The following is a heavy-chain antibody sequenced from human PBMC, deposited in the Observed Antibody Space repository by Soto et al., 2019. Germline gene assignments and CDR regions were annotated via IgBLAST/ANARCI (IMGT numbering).Heavy chain of an antibody. CDR1: GFTFSIYE. J-gene: IGHJ4*02. CDR2: ISSSGSTI. D-gene: IGHD1-26*01. CDR3: AREASPFDY. Sequence: GGSLRLSCAASGFTFSIYEMNWVRQAPGKGLEWVSYISSSGSTIYYADSVKGRFTISRDNAKNSLYLQMNSLRAEDTAVYYCAREASPFDYWGQGTLVTVSS. V-gene: IGHV3-48*03.